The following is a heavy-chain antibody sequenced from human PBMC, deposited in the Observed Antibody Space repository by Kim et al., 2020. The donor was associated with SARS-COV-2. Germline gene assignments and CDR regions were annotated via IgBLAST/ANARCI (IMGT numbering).Heavy chain of an antibody. V-gene: IGHV3-74*01. CDR2: ITGDGSSI. D-gene: IGHD3-22*01. Sequence: GGSLRLSWAASGFTFSSYGMNWVRQVPGKGLVWVSRITGDGSSIDYADSVKGRFTISRDNAKNTVYLQMNSLRADDTAVYYCARFAFYDSSGYYGYFQHWGPGALVT. J-gene: IGHJ1*01. CDR3: ARFAFYDSSGYYGYFQH. CDR1: GFTFSSYG.